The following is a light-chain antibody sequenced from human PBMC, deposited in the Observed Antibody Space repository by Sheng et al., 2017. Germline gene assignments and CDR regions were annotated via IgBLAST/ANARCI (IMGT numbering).Light chain of an antibody. Sequence: EIVLTQSPGTLSLSPGERATLSCRASQSVSGRFLAWYQQKPGQAPRLLIYDASSRATGIPDRFSGSGSGTDFTLTISRLEPEDFATYYCQQTSSFPPTFGQGTKVEIK. CDR1: QSVSGRF. J-gene: IGKJ1*01. CDR3: QQTSSFPPT. V-gene: IGKV3-20*01. CDR2: DAS.